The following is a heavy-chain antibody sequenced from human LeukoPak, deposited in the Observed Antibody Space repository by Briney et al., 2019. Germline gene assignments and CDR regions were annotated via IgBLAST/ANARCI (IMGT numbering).Heavy chain of an antibody. CDR3: ARVPYSGYDSAYYYGMDV. V-gene: IGHV3-21*01. Sequence: PGGSLRLSCAASGFTYNSYNMNWVRQAPGQGLEWVSSISSSITYIYYADSVKGRFTISRDNAKNALYLQMNSLRAEDTAVYNCARVPYSGYDSAYYYGMDVWGQGTTVTASS. CDR1: GFTYNSYN. J-gene: IGHJ6*02. CDR2: ISSSITYI. D-gene: IGHD5-12*01.